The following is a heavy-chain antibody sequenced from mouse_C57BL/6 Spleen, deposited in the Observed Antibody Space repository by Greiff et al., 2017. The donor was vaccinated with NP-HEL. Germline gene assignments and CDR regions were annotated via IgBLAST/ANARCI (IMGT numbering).Heavy chain of an antibody. V-gene: IGHV5-12*01. Sequence: EVHLVESGGGLVQPGGSLKLSCAASGFTFSDYYMYWVRQTPEKRLEWVAYISNGGGSTYYPDTVKGRFTISRDNAKNTLYLQMSRLKSEDTAMYYCARDYYYGSYWYFDVWGTGTTVTVSS. CDR1: GFTFSDYY. J-gene: IGHJ1*03. D-gene: IGHD1-1*01. CDR3: ARDYYYGSYWYFDV. CDR2: ISNGGGST.